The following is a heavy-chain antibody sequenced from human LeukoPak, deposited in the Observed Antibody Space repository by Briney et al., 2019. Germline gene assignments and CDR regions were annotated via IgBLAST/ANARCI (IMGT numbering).Heavy chain of an antibody. CDR2: IWYDGSNK. CDR3: AKAPTQTQQTVQR. CDR1: GFTFSSYG. J-gene: IGHJ4*02. Sequence: GRSLRLSCAASGFTFSSYGMHWVRQAPGKGLEWVAVIWYDGSNKYYADSVKGRFTISRDNSKNTLYLQMNSLRAEDTAVYYCAKAPTQTQQTVQRWGQGTLVTVSS. D-gene: IGHD6-13*01. V-gene: IGHV3-33*06.